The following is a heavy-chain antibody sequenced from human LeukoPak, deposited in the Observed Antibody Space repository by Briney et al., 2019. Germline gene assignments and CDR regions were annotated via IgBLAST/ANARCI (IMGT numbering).Heavy chain of an antibody. J-gene: IGHJ4*02. CDR1: GFTFSGYA. V-gene: IGHV3-30-3*01. CDR2: ISYGATNE. CDR3: ARDRDYYGSGSYTPDY. Sequence: GGSLRLSCAASGFTFSGYAMHWVRQAPGKGLEWVAAISYGATNEYYADSVKGRFTISRDNSKKTLYLLMDSLRAEDTALYYCARDRDYYGSGSYTPDYWGQGTLVTVSS. D-gene: IGHD3-10*01.